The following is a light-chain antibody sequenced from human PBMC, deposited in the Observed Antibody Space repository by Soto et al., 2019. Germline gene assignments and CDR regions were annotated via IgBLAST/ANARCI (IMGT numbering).Light chain of an antibody. J-gene: IGKJ1*01. CDR1: QSVSNK. CDR2: AAS. Sequence: EIVMTQSPATLSVSPGERATLSCGASQSVSNKLVWYQQKPGQAPRLLIYAASTRATGIPARFSGSGSETEFTLTISSLQSEDLAVYYCQQYANWPKTFGQGTKVDI. CDR3: QQYANWPKT. V-gene: IGKV3-15*01.